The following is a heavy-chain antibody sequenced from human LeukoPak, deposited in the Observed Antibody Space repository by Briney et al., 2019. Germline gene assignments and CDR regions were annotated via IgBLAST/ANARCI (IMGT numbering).Heavy chain of an antibody. CDR3: ASYGDQDAFDI. J-gene: IGHJ3*02. V-gene: IGHV4-59*08. CDR1: GGSISSYY. Sequence: KTSETLSLTCTVSGGSISSYYWSWIRQPLGKGLEWIGYIYYSGSTNYNPSLKSRVTISVDTSKNQFSLKLSSVTAADTAVYYCASYGDQDAFDIWGQGTMVTVSS. CDR2: IYYSGST. D-gene: IGHD4-17*01.